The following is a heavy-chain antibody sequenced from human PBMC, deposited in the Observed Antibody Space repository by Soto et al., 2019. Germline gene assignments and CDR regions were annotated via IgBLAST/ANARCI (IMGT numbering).Heavy chain of an antibody. D-gene: IGHD6-13*01. CDR2: IHYSGST. Sequence: SETLSLTCTVSGGSISSYYWSWIRQPPGKGLEWIGYIHYSGSTNYNPSLKSRVTISGDTSKNQFSLKLSSVTAADTAVYYCAREFGKAPWTRLAQSARGSSWVNNWFDPWGQGTLVTVSS. CDR1: GGSISSYY. J-gene: IGHJ5*02. V-gene: IGHV4-59*01. CDR3: AREFGKAPWTRLAQSARGSSWVNNWFDP.